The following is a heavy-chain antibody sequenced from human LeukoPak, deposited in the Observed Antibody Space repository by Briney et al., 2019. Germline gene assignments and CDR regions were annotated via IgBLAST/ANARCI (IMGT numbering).Heavy chain of an antibody. CDR2: ISSSGSTI. CDR1: GFTFSSYE. Sequence: GGSLRLSCAASGFTFSSYEMNWVRQAPGKGLEWVSYISSSGSTIYYADSVKGRFTISRDNAKNSLYLQMNSLRAEDTAVYYCARCYGYYYYGMDVWGQGTTVTVS. J-gene: IGHJ6*02. V-gene: IGHV3-48*03. D-gene: IGHD3-16*01. CDR3: ARCYGYYYYGMDV.